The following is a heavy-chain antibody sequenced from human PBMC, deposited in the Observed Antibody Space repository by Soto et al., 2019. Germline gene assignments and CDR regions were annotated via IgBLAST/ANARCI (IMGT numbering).Heavy chain of an antibody. D-gene: IGHD2-8*02. Sequence: VQLQESGPGLVKPSQTLSLTCTVSGGSISSGGYYWSWLRQHPGKGLEWIGYIYYSGSTFYTPSLQSRVPISLDTSKNQFSLKLRSVTAADTAVYFCARLVVPTYCFDYWGQGTLVTVSS. V-gene: IGHV4-31*03. CDR1: GGSISSGGYY. J-gene: IGHJ4*02. CDR2: IYYSGST. CDR3: ARLVVPTYCFDY.